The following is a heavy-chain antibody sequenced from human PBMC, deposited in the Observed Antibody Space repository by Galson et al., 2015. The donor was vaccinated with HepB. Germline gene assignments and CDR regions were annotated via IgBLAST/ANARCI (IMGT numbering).Heavy chain of an antibody. CDR3: VRWEYGGNTRPRGH. CDR2: ISYDGSNK. V-gene: IGHV3-30-3*01. D-gene: IGHD4/OR15-4a*01. J-gene: IGHJ4*02. Sequence: SLRLSCAASGFTFSNYAMHWVRQAPGKGLEWVAVISYDGSNKYYADSVKGRFTISRDNSKNTMYLQMNSLRVEDTAVYYCVRWEYGGNTRPRGHWGQGTLVTVSS. CDR1: GFTFSNYA.